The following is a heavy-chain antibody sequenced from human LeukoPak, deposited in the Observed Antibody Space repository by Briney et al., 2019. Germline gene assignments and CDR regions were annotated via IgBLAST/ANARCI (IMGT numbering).Heavy chain of an antibody. D-gene: IGHD5-24*01. CDR2: LKSRKDGGAV. CDR3: TTDKQMSPDY. Sequence: GGSLRLSCTASGFSFKNTWMSWVRQAPGKGLEWVGRLKSRKDGGAVDYAAPVKGRFIISRDDSINTLYLQMNSLKTEDTVVYYCTTDKQMSPDYWGQGTLVTVSS. J-gene: IGHJ4*02. CDR1: GFSFKNTW. V-gene: IGHV3-15*01.